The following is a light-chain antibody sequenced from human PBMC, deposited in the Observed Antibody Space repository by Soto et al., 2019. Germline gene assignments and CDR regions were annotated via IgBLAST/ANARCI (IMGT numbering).Light chain of an antibody. CDR2: DAS. J-gene: IGKJ4*01. Sequence: DIVLTQSPGTLSLSPGERATLSCSASQSLTTNYLAWYQQKPGQAPRLLIYDASSRATGIPDRFSGSGSGTDFTLTIARLEPEDFAVFYCQQGVTFGGGTKVEIK. CDR3: QQGVT. CDR1: QSLTTNY. V-gene: IGKV3-20*01.